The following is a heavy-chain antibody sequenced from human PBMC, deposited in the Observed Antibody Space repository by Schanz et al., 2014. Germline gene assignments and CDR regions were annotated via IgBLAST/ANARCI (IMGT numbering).Heavy chain of an antibody. CDR1: GFPFLYSW. V-gene: IGHV3-74*01. D-gene: IGHD4-17*01. CDR3: VRDTDYHFDY. CDR2: TSNDGSFT. Sequence: EVQLVESGGFFFPPFFSLLLSCAASGFPFLYSWMHWVRQAPGKGLVWVSRTSNDGSFTTFADSVKGRFTISRDNAKNTLYLQMNSLRAEDTAVYYCVRDTDYHFDYWGQGTLVTVSS. J-gene: IGHJ4*02.